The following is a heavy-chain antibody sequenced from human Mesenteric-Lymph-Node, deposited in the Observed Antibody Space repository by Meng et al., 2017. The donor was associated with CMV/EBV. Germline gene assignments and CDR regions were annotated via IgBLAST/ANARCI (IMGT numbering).Heavy chain of an antibody. V-gene: IGHV3-7*03. CDR1: GFTFSSYW. Sequence: GGSLRLSCAASGFTFSSYWMSWVRQAPGKGLEWVANIKQDGSEKYYVDSVKGRFTISRDNAKNSLYLQMNSLRAEDTALYYCAKDANGYYDSSGAAGPNDAFDIWGQGTMVTVSS. J-gene: IGHJ3*02. CDR3: AKDANGYYDSSGAAGPNDAFDI. D-gene: IGHD3-22*01. CDR2: IKQDGSEK.